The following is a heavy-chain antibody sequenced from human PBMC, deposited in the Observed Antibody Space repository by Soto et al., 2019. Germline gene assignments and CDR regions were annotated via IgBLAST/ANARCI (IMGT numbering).Heavy chain of an antibody. V-gene: IGHV1-18*01. J-gene: IGHJ4*02. D-gene: IGHD6-6*01. CDR1: GYTFKTYG. CDR3: ASSSSGSPDS. CDR2: ISAYDGDT. Sequence: QIQLVQSGAEVKQPGASVKVSCKASGYTFKTYGISWVRQAPGQGLVWMGWISAYDGDTNHAQTLQGRVSMTTDISTSTAYMELTSLTSDDTAVYYCASSSSGSPDSWGQGTLVTVSS.